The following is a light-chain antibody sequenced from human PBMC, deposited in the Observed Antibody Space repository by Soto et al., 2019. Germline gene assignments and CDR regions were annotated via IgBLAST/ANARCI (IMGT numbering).Light chain of an antibody. J-gene: IGKJ3*01. Sequence: TVVTNSPAALSLSKEGRATLSCRASQSVSIYLAWYQQKPGQAPRLLIYDASKRAPGVPARFSGSGSGTDFSLTISSLEPEELGGYYCQPRMIWVFAAGTKVDI. CDR1: QSVSIY. V-gene: IGKV3-11*01. CDR3: QPRMIWV. CDR2: DAS.